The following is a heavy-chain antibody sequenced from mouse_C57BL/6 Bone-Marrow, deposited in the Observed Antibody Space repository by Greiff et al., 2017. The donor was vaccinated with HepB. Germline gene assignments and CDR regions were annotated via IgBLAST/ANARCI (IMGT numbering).Heavy chain of an antibody. V-gene: IGHV3-6*01. J-gene: IGHJ1*03. Sequence: EVQLQESGPGLVKPSQSLSLTCSVTGYSITSGYYWNWIRQFPGNKLEWMGYISYDGSNNYNPSLKNRISITRDTSKNQFFLKLNSVTTEDTATYYCARGVRFGIYYYGSSYEYFDVWGTGTTVTVSS. D-gene: IGHD1-1*01. CDR2: ISYDGSN. CDR3: ARGVRFGIYYYGSSYEYFDV. CDR1: GYSITSGYY.